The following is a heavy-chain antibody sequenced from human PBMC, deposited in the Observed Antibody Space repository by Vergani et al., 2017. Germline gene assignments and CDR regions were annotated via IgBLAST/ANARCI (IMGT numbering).Heavy chain of an antibody. CDR1: GYTFSNYY. Sequence: QVQLVESGGGLVKPGASVKVSCQASGYTFSNYYIHWVRQAPGQGLEWMGIITPSGGSTNYAQKFQGRVTMTRDTSTSTVYMELSSLRSEDTAVYYCARAGYSSGWYFFDYWGQGTLVTVSS. J-gene: IGHJ4*02. CDR3: ARAGYSSGWYFFDY. D-gene: IGHD6-19*01. CDR2: ITPSGGST. V-gene: IGHV1-46*01.